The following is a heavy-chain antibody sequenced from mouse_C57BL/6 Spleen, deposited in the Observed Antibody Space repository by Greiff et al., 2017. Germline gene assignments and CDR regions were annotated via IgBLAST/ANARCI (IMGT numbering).Heavy chain of an antibody. CDR2: IDPSDSYT. CDR3: ARRYSDYFDY. CDR1: GYTFTSYW. V-gene: IGHV1-69*01. J-gene: IGHJ2*01. Sequence: QVQLQQPGAELVMPGASVKLSCKASGYTFTSYWMHWVKQRPGQGLEWIGEIDPSDSYTNYNQKFKGKSTLTVAKSSSTAYMQLSSLTSEDSAVYYCARRYSDYFDYWGQGTTLTVSS. D-gene: IGHD2-12*01.